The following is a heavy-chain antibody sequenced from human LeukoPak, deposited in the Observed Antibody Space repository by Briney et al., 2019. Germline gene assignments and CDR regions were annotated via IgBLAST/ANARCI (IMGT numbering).Heavy chain of an antibody. CDR2: IYYSGGT. D-gene: IGHD1-26*01. CDR1: GGSISSYY. J-gene: IGHJ4*02. CDR3: ARDRVGGTYSIDY. Sequence: SETLSLTCTVSGGSISSYYWSWIRQPPGKGLEWIGYIYYSGGTYYNPSLKSRITISVDTSKNQFSLKLSSVTAADTAVYYCARDRVGGTYSIDYWGQGTLVTVSS. V-gene: IGHV4-59*12.